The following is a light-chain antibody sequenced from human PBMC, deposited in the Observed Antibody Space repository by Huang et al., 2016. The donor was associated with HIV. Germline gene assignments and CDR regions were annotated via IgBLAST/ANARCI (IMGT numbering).Light chain of an antibody. CDR2: GAS. V-gene: IGKV3D-15*01. CDR1: QSVSSN. CDR3: QQYNNWPPVT. Sequence: EVVMTQSPATLSVSPGERATLSCRASQSVSSNLAAYQQKPGQAPRLLIYGASTRATGIPARFSGSGSGTEFTLTISSLQSEDFAVYYCQQYNNWPPVTFGQGTKLEIK. J-gene: IGKJ2*01.